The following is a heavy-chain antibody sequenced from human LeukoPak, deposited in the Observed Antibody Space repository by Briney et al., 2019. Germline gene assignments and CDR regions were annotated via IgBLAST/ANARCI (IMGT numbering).Heavy chain of an antibody. CDR2: ISAYNGNT. D-gene: IGHD3-10*01. J-gene: IGHJ4*02. V-gene: IGHV1-18*04. Sequence: ASVKVSRKASGYTFTSYGISWVRQAPGQGLEWMGWISAYNGNTNYAQKLQGRVTMTTDTSTSTAYMELRSLRSDDTAVYYCARDDPTYYYGSGSYGYWGQGTLVTVSS. CDR1: GYTFTSYG. CDR3: ARDDPTYYYGSGSYGY.